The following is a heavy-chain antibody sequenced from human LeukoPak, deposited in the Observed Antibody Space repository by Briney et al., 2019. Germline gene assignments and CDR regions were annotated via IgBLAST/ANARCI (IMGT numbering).Heavy chain of an antibody. CDR3: ARDRTAEAGNDYYMGV. D-gene: IGHD6-13*01. CDR2: ITWDGGTT. V-gene: IGHV3-43*01. CDR1: GFTFDDYT. J-gene: IGHJ6*03. Sequence: GGSLRLSCAASGFTFDDYTMHWVRQPPGKGLEWISLITWDGGTTYYADSVRGRSTISRDNSKNSLFLRMNSLRPEDTALYYCARDRTAEAGNDYYMGVWGNGTTVIVSS.